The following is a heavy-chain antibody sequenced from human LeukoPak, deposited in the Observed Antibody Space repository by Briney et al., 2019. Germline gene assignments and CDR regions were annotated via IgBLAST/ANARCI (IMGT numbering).Heavy chain of an antibody. V-gene: IGHV1-2*02. J-gene: IGHJ4*02. CDR2: INPNSGGT. CDR1: GYTFTGYY. CDR3: ARGNCGGDCQGDY. D-gene: IGHD2-21*02. Sequence: ASVKVSCKASGYTFTGYYMHWVRQAPGQGLEWMGWINPNSGGTNYAQKFQGRVTMTRDTSISTAYMELSRLRSDDTAVYYCARGNCGGDCQGDYWGRGTLVTVSS.